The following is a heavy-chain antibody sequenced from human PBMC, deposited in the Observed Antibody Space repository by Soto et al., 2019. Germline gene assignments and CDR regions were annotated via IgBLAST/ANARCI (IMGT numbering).Heavy chain of an antibody. J-gene: IGHJ6*02. CDR2: IIPIFGTA. Sequence: ASVKVSCKASGGTFSSCAISWVRQAPGQGLEWMGGIIPIFGTANYAQKFQGRVTITADESTSTAYMELSSLRSEDTAVYYCARGDWNGYYYYYGMDVWGQGTTVTVSS. V-gene: IGHV1-69*13. CDR1: GGTFSSCA. D-gene: IGHD1-1*01. CDR3: ARGDWNGYYYYYGMDV.